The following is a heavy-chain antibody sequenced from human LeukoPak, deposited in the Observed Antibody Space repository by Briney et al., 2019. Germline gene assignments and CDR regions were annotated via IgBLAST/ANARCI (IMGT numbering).Heavy chain of an antibody. CDR1: GFTFSDYY. V-gene: IGHV3-11*04. CDR2: ISSSGSTI. J-gene: IGHJ4*02. CDR3: ARNPFPYDILTGRPWFDY. Sequence: GGSLRLSCAASGFTFSDYYMSWIRQAPGKGLEWVSYISSSGSTIYYADSVKGRFTISRDNAKNSLYLQMNSLRAEDTAVYYCARNPFPYDILTGRPWFDYWGQGTLVTVSS. D-gene: IGHD3-9*01.